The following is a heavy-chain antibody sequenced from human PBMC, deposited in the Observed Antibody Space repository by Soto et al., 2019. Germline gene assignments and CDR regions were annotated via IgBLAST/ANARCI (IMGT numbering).Heavy chain of an antibody. CDR3: AGERAKRRCLDV. V-gene: IGHV1-46*01. CDR2: INPSGGST. J-gene: IGHJ6*02. CDR1: GYTLTSYY. Sequence: ASAQVSCKASGYTLTSYYIHWVPHAHGQRLEWLGIINPSGGSTSYAQKFQGRVTMTRDTSTRKVYLELSSLTSEDTAVHYCAGERAKRRCLDVCGQGNTVTVCS. D-gene: IGHD2-8*01.